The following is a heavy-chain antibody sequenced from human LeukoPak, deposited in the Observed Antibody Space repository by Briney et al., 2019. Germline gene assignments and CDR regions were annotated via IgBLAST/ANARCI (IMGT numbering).Heavy chain of an antibody. J-gene: IGHJ4*02. CDR1: GGSFSGYY. D-gene: IGHD5-12*01. V-gene: IGHV4-34*01. CDR3: ARLYSGYDYNDY. CDR2: INHSGST. Sequence: SETLSLTCAVYGGSFSGYYWSWIRQPPGKGLEWIGEINHSGSTNYNPSLKSRVTISVDTSKNQFSLKLSSVTAADTAVYYCARLYSGYDYNDYWGQGTLVTVSS.